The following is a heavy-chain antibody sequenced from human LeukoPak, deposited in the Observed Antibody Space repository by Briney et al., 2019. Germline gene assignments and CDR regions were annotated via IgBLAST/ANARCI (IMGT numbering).Heavy chain of an antibody. Sequence: ASVKVSCKASGGTFSSYAISWVRQAPGQGLEWMGGIIPIFGTANYAQKFQGRVTITADESTSTAYMELSSLRSEDTAVYYCARAHRAQYYYYGMDVFCQGTTVTVSS. CDR1: GGTFSSYA. V-gene: IGHV1-69*13. CDR3: ARAHRAQYYYYGMDV. J-gene: IGHJ6*02. CDR2: IIPIFGTA.